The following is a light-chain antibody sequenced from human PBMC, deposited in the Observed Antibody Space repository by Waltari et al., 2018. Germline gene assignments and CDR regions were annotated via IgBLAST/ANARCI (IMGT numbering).Light chain of an antibody. CDR1: PSISRW. V-gene: IGKV1-5*03. Sequence: DIQMTQSPSTLSASVGDRVTITCRASPSISRWLAWFQQKPGKAPKHLIYKASSLEGGVPSRVSGSGSGTEFTLTNSSLQPDDFATYYCQQYISYSGSTFGGGTK. CDR3: QQYISYSGST. J-gene: IGKJ4*01. CDR2: KAS.